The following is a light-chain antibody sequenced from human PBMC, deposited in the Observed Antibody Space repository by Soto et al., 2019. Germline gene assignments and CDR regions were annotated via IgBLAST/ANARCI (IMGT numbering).Light chain of an antibody. J-gene: IGKJ5*01. CDR3: QQYSNWPPAIT. Sequence: EIVLTQSPATLSVSPGERATLSCRATETVSTNLAWFQRKAGQPPRLLIYGSSTRATGVPDRFSGSGSGTEFALIISSLQSEDVAVYYCQQYSNWPPAITFGQGTRLDIK. CDR2: GSS. CDR1: ETVSTN. V-gene: IGKV3-15*01.